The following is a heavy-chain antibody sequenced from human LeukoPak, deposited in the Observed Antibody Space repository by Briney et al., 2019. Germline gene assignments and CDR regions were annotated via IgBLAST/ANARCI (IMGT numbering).Heavy chain of an antibody. CDR1: GFTFSSYA. J-gene: IGHJ4*02. D-gene: IGHD3-3*01. V-gene: IGHV3-23*01. CDR2: ISGSGSST. Sequence: GGSLRLSCAASGFTFSSYAMSWVRQAPGKGLEWLSSISGSGSSTYYADSVKGRFTISRDNSKDMLYLQMISLRADDTAVYFCAKVDGITIFEVFDYWGQGTLVTVSS. CDR3: AKVDGITIFEVFDY.